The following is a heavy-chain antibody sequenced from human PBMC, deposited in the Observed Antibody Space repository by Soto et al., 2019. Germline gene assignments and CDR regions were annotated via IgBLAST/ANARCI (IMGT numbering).Heavy chain of an antibody. CDR1: GYAFTSYS. D-gene: IGHD6-13*01. Sequence: QVQLVQSGAEVKEPGASVKVSCKASGYAFTSYSIHWVRQAPGQGLEWVGIINPSGGSTSYAQKFQGRVTMTGDTSTRTVYMDLSSLRSEDTAVYYCATGPGSSYYYFVYWGQGTLVTVSS. J-gene: IGHJ4*02. CDR3: ATGPGSSYYYFVY. CDR2: INPSGGST. V-gene: IGHV1-46*01.